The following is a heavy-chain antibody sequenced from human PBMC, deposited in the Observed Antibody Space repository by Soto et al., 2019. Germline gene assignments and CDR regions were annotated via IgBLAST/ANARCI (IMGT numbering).Heavy chain of an antibody. CDR2: ISGYSGNT. D-gene: IGHD3-10*01. Sequence: QVQLVQSGAEVKKPGASVKVSCKASGYTFSRYGITWVRQAPGQGLEGMGWISGYSGNTNYAQNLRGRVTMTTETSTSTAYMELRSLRSDDTAVYYCARGGVLLWFGEPLDYWGQGTLVTVSS. CDR3: ARGGVLLWFGEPLDY. V-gene: IGHV1-18*01. J-gene: IGHJ4*02. CDR1: GYTFSRYG.